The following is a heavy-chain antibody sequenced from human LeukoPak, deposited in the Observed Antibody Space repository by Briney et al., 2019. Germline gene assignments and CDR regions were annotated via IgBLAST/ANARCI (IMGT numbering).Heavy chain of an antibody. CDR3: ARDRYYYDSSGYSLFDY. CDR2: INHSGST. CDR1: GGSFSGYY. Sequence: SETLSLTCAVYGGSFSGYYWTWIRQPPGKGLEWIGDINHSGSTNYNPSLKSRVTMSVDTSKNQFSLKLSSVTAADTAVYFCARDRYYYDSSGYSLFDYWGQGTLVTVSS. J-gene: IGHJ4*02. D-gene: IGHD3-22*01. V-gene: IGHV4-34*01.